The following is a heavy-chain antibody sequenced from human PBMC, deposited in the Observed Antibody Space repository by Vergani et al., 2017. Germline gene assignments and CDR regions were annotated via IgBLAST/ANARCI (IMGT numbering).Heavy chain of an antibody. CDR3: AREIPRRPSGSGSYYKGGRFDP. D-gene: IGHD3-10*01. CDR2: INPNSGGT. V-gene: IGHV1-2*02. J-gene: IGHJ5*02. CDR1: GYTFTGYY. Sequence: QVQLVQSGAEVKKPGASVKVSCKASGYTFTGYYMHWVRQAPGQGLEWMGWINPNSGGTNYAQKFQGRVTMTRDTSISTAYMELSRLRSDDTAVYYCAREIPRRPSGSGSYYKGGRFDPWGQGTLVTVSS.